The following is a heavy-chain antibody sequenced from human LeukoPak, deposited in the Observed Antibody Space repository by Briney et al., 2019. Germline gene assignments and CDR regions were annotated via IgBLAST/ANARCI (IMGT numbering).Heavy chain of an antibody. Sequence: SLRLPCAASGFTFSSYAMHWVRQAPGKGLEWVAVISYDGSNKYYADSVKGRFTISRDNSKNTLYLQMNSLRAEDTAVYYCARGIAVAGPPFDYWGQGTLVTVSS. V-gene: IGHV3-30-3*01. CDR2: ISYDGSNK. CDR1: GFTFSSYA. J-gene: IGHJ4*02. CDR3: ARGIAVAGPPFDY. D-gene: IGHD6-19*01.